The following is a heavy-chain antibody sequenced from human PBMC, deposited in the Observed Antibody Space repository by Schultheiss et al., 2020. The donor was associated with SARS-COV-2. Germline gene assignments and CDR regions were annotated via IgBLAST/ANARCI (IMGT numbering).Heavy chain of an antibody. CDR1: GYTFTGYY. Sequence: ASVKVSCKASGYTFTGYYMHWVRQAPGQGLEWMGWINPNSGGTNYAQKFQGWVTMTRDTSISTAYMELSRLRSDDTAVYYCARRGAIDWNAEHFDYWGQRTLVTVSS. CDR3: ARRGAIDWNAEHFDY. D-gene: IGHD1-1*01. V-gene: IGHV1-2*04. CDR2: INPNSGGT. J-gene: IGHJ4*02.